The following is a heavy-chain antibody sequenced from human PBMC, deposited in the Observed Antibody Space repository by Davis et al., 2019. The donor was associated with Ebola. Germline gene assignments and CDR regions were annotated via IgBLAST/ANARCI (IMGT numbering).Heavy chain of an antibody. CDR2: INSDGSST. J-gene: IGHJ5*02. CDR1: GFTFSSYW. CDR3: ASGLRGYSYGNWFDT. Sequence: GESLKISCAASGFTFSSYWMHWVRQAPGKGLVWVSRINSDGSSTSYADSVKGRFTISRDNAKNTLYLQMNSLRAEDTAVYYCASGLRGYSYGNWFDTWGQGTLVTVSS. V-gene: IGHV3-74*01. D-gene: IGHD5-18*01.